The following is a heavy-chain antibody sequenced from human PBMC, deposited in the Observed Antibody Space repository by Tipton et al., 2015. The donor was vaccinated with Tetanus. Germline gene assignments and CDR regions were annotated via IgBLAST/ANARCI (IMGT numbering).Heavy chain of an antibody. V-gene: IGHV3-11*01. CDR3: ARDFTMIVGSPGAFDI. CDR2: ISSSGSTI. D-gene: IGHD3-22*01. J-gene: IGHJ3*02. CDR1: GFTFSDYY. Sequence: GSLRLSCAASGFTFSDYYMSWIRQAPGKGLEWVSYISSSGSTIYYADSVKGRFTISRDNAKNSLYLQMNSLRAEDTAVYYCARDFTMIVGSPGAFDIWGQGTMVTVSS.